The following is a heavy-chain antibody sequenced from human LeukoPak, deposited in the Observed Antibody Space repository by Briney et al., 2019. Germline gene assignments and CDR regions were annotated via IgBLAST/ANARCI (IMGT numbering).Heavy chain of an antibody. D-gene: IGHD3-22*01. V-gene: IGHV3-21*01. Sequence: GGSLRLSCAASGFTFSSYSMNWVRQAPGKGLEWVSSISSSSSYIYYADSVKGRFTISRDNAKNSLYLQMNSLRAEDTAVYYCARDRLDSSGYAHGYWGQGTLVTVSS. CDR2: ISSSSSYI. J-gene: IGHJ4*02. CDR3: ARDRLDSSGYAHGY. CDR1: GFTFSSYS.